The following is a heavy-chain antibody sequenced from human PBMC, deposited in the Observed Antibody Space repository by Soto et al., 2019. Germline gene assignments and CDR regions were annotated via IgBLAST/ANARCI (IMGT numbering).Heavy chain of an antibody. Sequence: PXETLSLTCTVSGGSINSGDYYWTWVRQPPGKGLEWIGNIFHSGSTYYTPSLQSRVTISLDTSKNHFSLKLSYVTPADTAVYYCARDRYYGSGTYYNFYSGMDVWGQGTTVTVS. D-gene: IGHD3-10*01. CDR2: IFHSGST. CDR1: GGSINSGDYY. V-gene: IGHV4-30-4*01. J-gene: IGHJ6*02. CDR3: ARDRYYGSGTYYNFYSGMDV.